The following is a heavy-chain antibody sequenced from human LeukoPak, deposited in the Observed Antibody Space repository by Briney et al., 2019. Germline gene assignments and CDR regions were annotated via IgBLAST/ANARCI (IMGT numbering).Heavy chain of an antibody. D-gene: IGHD3-3*01. Sequence: GGSLRLSCAASGFTFDDYGMSWVRQAPGKGLEWVAVISYDGINKYYADSVKGRFTISRDNSKNTLFLQMNSLRAEDTAVYYCAKDLISIFGVDTFDYWGQGTLVTVSS. CDR3: AKDLISIFGVDTFDY. J-gene: IGHJ4*02. V-gene: IGHV3-30*18. CDR2: ISYDGINK. CDR1: GFTFDDYG.